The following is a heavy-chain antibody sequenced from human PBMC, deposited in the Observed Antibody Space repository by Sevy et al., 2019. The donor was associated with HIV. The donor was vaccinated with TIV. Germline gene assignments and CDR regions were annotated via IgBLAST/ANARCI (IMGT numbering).Heavy chain of an antibody. D-gene: IGHD3-22*01. J-gene: IGHJ4*02. CDR1: GLTFTGLL. CDR3: AKDVVGGYYDSSGYSDH. CDR2: FNGGGGSK. Sequence: GGSLRFSFEASGLTFTGLLLSWFRKAPGKGLEWVSIFNGGGGSKYSAAPVRGRFTISRDNSQNTLDLQMNSLRAEDTAVYYCAKDVVGGYYDSSGYSDHWGQGTLVTVSS. V-gene: IGHV3-23*01.